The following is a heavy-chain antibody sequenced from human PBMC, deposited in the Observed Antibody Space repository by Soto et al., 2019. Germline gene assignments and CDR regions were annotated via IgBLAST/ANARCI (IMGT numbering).Heavy chain of an antibody. V-gene: IGHV3-23*01. J-gene: IGHJ6*01. Sequence: GGYLRHSYAASGLTFSNYAMSWVRQAPGKGLEWVSSIGASGVDTYYADSVKGRFTISRDNFKNTVSLQMNSLRGDDTAVYTCAKYFSIIRLASCGMD. CDR2: IGASGVDT. CDR3: AKYFSIIRLASCGMD. CDR1: GLTFSNYA. D-gene: IGHD3-3*01.